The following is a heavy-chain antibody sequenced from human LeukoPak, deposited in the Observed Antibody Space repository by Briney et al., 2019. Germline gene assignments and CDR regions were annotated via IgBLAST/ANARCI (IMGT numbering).Heavy chain of an antibody. CDR2: TSDGAGST. J-gene: IGHJ4*02. CDR3: AKRIEYSSSSAYFDF. Sequence: GGSLRLSCAASGFTFSSYAMSWVRQAPGQGLEWVSATSDGAGSTYYADSVKGRFTISRDNSKNTLYLQMNSLRADDTAVYYCAKRIEYSSSSAYFDFWGQGTLVTVSS. CDR1: GFTFSSYA. D-gene: IGHD6-6*01. V-gene: IGHV3-23*01.